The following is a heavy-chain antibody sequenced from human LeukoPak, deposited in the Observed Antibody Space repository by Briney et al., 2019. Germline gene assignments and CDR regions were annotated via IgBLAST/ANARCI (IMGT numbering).Heavy chain of an antibody. CDR2: IRNKVHSFTT. J-gene: IGHJ4*02. CDR1: GFTFSDHY. Sequence: PGGSLRLSCAASGFTFSDHYMEWVRRAPGKGLEWVGRIRNKVHSFTTEYAASVKGRFTISRDDSRNSLYLQMYSLKPEDTAVYYCGRVLVSVENYKTDYWGQGTQVSVSS. D-gene: IGHD1-7*01. CDR3: GRVLVSVENYKTDY. V-gene: IGHV3-72*01.